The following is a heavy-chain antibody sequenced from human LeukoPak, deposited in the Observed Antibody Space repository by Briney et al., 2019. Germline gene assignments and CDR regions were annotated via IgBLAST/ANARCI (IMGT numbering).Heavy chain of an antibody. J-gene: IGHJ5*02. D-gene: IGHD6-25*01. V-gene: IGHV4-4*02. Sequence: SGSLSLTCAVSGGSISSTTCWSCVRQSPGKGLEGIGEIQHRGSTNYNPYIKSRVTIAVGKSKNKFSLKVTSVTAADTAVYYCARDSPPPYSSACTACWFDPWGQGTLVTVSS. CDR1: GGSISSTTC. CDR2: IQHRGST. CDR3: ARDSPPPYSSACTACWFDP.